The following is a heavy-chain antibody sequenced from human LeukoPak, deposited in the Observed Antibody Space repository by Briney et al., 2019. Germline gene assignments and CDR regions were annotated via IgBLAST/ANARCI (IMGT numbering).Heavy chain of an antibody. CDR3: AKGGEGDSFDY. J-gene: IGHJ4*02. Sequence: GGSLRLSCAASGFTFSSYAMSWVRQAPGKGLEWVSVIYSGGSTYYADSVKGRFTISRDNSKNTLYLQMNSLRAEDTAVYYCAKGGEGDSFDYWGQGTLVTVSS. CDR2: IYSGGST. D-gene: IGHD3-16*01. V-gene: IGHV3-23*03. CDR1: GFTFSSYA.